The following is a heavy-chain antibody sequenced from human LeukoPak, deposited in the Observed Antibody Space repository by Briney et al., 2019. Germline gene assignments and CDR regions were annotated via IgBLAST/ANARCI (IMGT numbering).Heavy chain of an antibody. CDR1: GYNFPRYW. J-gene: IGHJ4*02. V-gene: IGHV5-51*01. CDR3: ASRGTGYSSSWYI. CDR2: IYPGDSDT. D-gene: IGHD6-13*01. Sequence: GESLKISCEGSGYNFPRYWIGWVRQMPGKGLEWMGIIYPGDSDTRYSPSFQGQVTISADKSISTAYLQWSSLKASDTAIYYCASRGTGYSSSWYIWGQGTLVTVSS.